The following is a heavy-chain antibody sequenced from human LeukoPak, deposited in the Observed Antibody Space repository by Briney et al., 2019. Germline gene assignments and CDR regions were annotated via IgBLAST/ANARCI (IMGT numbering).Heavy chain of an antibody. Sequence: GGSLRLSCAVSGFMFSNSWMNWVRQAPGKGLEWVSSISSSSSYIYYADSVKGRFTISRDNAKNSLYLQMNSLRAEDTAVYYCARAGIAAAGMGDYWGQGTLVTVSS. V-gene: IGHV3-21*01. D-gene: IGHD6-13*01. J-gene: IGHJ4*02. CDR1: GFMFSNSW. CDR2: ISSSSSYI. CDR3: ARAGIAAAGMGDY.